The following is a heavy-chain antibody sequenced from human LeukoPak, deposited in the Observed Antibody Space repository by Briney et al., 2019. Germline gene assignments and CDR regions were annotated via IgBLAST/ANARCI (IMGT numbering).Heavy chain of an antibody. CDR2: VSSSGNTQ. J-gene: IGHJ4*02. CDR1: GITFSDYY. Sequence: PGGSLRLSCTVSGITFSDYYMNWIRQAPGKALEYIAYVSSSGNTQFYADSVRGRFKISRDNAKNSLYLQMNSLRAEDTAVYYCAKEGFMFWGQGTLVTVSS. D-gene: IGHD3-10*02. V-gene: IGHV3-11*01. CDR3: AKEGFMF.